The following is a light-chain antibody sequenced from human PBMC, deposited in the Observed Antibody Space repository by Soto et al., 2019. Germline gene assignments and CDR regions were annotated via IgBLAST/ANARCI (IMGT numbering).Light chain of an antibody. CDR3: QSYDRSNPVV. CDR2: EDD. CDR1: SGGIASNY. Sequence: FMLTQPHSVSESPGKTVTISCTRSSGGIASNYVQWYQQRPGGAPTTVIYEDDQRPSGVPDRFSGSIDTSSNSASLTISGLKTEDEAIYYCQSYDRSNPVVFGGGTKVTVL. V-gene: IGLV6-57*04. J-gene: IGLJ3*02.